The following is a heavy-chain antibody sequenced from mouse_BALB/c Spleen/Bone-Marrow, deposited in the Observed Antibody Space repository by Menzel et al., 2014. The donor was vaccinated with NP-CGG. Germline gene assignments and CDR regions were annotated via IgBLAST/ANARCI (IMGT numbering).Heavy chain of an antibody. J-gene: IGHJ3*01. CDR2: INSDGGST. Sequence: EVQRVESGGGLVQPGESLKLSCESNEYEFPSHDMSWVRQTPEKRLELVAAINSDGGSTYYPDTMERRFIISRDNSKXTLYLQMSSLRSEDTAFYYCARHGDYYGSSLFAYWGQGTLVTVSA. CDR3: ARHGDYYGSSLFAY. V-gene: IGHV5-2*01. CDR1: EYEFPSHD. D-gene: IGHD1-1*01.